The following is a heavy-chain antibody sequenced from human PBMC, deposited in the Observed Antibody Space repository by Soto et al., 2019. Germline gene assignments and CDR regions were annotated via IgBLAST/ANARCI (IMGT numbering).Heavy chain of an antibody. V-gene: IGHV4-31*03. CDR1: GGSISSGGYY. D-gene: IGHD6-13*01. Sequence: PSETLSLTCTVSGGSISSGGYYWSWIRQHPGKGLEWIGYIYYSGSTYYNPSLKSRVTISVDTSKNQFSLKLSSVTAADTAVYYCAREPIAAAGINDAFDFRGQGTLVTVSS. CDR3: AREPIAAAGINDAFDF. CDR2: IYYSGST. J-gene: IGHJ3*01.